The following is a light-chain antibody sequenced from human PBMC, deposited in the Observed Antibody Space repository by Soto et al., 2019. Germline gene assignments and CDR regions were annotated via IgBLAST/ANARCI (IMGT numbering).Light chain of an antibody. CDR1: QTISFW. CDR2: DAS. Sequence: DIQMTQSPSTLSASVGDRVTITCRASQTISFWLAWYQQKPGRAPNLLIYDASILESGVPSRFRSRRSGTEFTLTISSLQPDDFATYYCQQYYSFPTFGQGTRLEIK. V-gene: IGKV1-5*01. CDR3: QQYYSFPT. J-gene: IGKJ5*01.